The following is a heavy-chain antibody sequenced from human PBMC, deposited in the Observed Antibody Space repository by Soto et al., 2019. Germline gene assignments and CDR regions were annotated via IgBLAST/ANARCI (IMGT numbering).Heavy chain of an antibody. CDR3: ARAPSAGYYDSSGYSGDAAYNWFDP. Sequence: ASVKVSCKASGYTFTGYYMHWVRQAPGQGLEWMGWINPNSGGTNYAQKFQGWVTMTRDTSISTAYMELSRLRSDDTAVYYCARAPSAGYYDSSGYSGDAAYNWFDPWGQGTLVTVSS. CDR2: INPNSGGT. D-gene: IGHD3-22*01. J-gene: IGHJ5*02. V-gene: IGHV1-2*04. CDR1: GYTFTGYY.